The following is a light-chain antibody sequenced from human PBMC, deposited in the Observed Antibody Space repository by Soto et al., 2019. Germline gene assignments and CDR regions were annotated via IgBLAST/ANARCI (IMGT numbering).Light chain of an antibody. V-gene: IGKV3-15*01. CDR2: GAS. CDR1: QSVRSS. J-gene: IGKJ5*01. Sequence: EIVMTQSPATLSVSPGERSTLSCSSSQSVRSSLAWYQQKPDQAPRLLIYGASTRAPGIPARFDGSGSGTEFTLTISSLQSEDFAIYYCQQYNNWPAITFGQGTRLEIK. CDR3: QQYNNWPAIT.